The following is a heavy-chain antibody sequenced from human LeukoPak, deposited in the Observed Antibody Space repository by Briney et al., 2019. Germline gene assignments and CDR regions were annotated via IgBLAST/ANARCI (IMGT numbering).Heavy chain of an antibody. D-gene: IGHD6-19*01. J-gene: IGHJ4*02. CDR1: GGLITSTIHY. V-gene: IGHV4-39*01. CDR2: IDYNCIT. Sequence: AETLSLTCSVSGGLITSTIHYWAWLPQPPGQGLVWIASIDYNCITYYNASLESRVTFSVDAYRNLLSLRVSSVSAADTSVYYCARQPTVKRGAVASNFDYWGQGTLVTVSS. CDR3: ARQPTVKRGAVASNFDY.